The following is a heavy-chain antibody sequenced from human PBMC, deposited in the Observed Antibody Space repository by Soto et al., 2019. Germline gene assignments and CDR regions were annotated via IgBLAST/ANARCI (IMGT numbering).Heavy chain of an antibody. V-gene: IGHV4-39*01. D-gene: IGHD5-12*01. CDR1: GGSISSSSYY. Sequence: PSETLSLTCTVSGGSISSSSYYWGWIRQPPGKGLEWIGSIYYSGSTYYNPSLKSRVTISVDTSKNQFSLKLSSVTAADTAVYYCARQLRSGYDFPKLKIDYWGQGTLVTVSS. CDR2: IYYSGST. J-gene: IGHJ4*02. CDR3: ARQLRSGYDFPKLKIDY.